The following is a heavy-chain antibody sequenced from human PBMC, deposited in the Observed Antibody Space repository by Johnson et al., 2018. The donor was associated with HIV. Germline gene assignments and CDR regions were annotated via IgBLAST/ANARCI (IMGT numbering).Heavy chain of an antibody. V-gene: IGHV3-9*01. CDR1: GFTVSSNY. J-gene: IGHJ3*02. CDR3: AKDMGGVGVMLDNAFDI. D-gene: IGHD3-16*01. CDR2: IRWNRGSI. Sequence: QLVESGGGLIQPGGSLRLSCAASGFTVSSNYMSWVRQAPGKGLEWVSGIRWNRGSIGYAASVTGRFTISRDNAKNSLYLQMNSLRAEDTALYYCAKDMGGVGVMLDNAFDIWGQGTMVTVSS.